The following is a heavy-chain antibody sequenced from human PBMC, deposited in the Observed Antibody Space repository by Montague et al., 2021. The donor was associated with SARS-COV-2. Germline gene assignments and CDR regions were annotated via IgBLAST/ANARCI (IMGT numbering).Heavy chain of an antibody. CDR1: GFTFSKYS. V-gene: IGHV3-21*01. CDR2: ISTSSLYI. D-gene: IGHD5/OR15-5a*01. J-gene: IGHJ3*02. CDR3: ARALSASYSVGGDSFDI. Sequence: SLRLSCAASGFTFSKYSMNWVRQAPEKGLEWVSSISTSSLYIYYAASVKGRFTISRANAKNSLLLQMDSLRAEDTAVYYCARALSASYSVGGDSFDIWGQGTMVTVSS.